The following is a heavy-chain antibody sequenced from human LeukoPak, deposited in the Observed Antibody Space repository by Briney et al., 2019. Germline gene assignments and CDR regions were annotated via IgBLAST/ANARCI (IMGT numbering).Heavy chain of an antibody. D-gene: IGHD4-23*01. Sequence: ICYIYYIGSTYYNPSLKSLVTISVDTSKNQFSLKLSSVTAADTAVYYCARPLTLGGDAFDIWGQGTMVTVSS. V-gene: IGHV4-30-4*01. J-gene: IGHJ3*02. CDR3: ARPLTLGGDAFDI. CDR2: IYYIGST.